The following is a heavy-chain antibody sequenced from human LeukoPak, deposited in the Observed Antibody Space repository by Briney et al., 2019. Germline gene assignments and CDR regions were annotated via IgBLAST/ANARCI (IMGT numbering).Heavy chain of an antibody. D-gene: IGHD2-2*02. Sequence: PGESLKIPCKGSGYSVTNYWIGWVRQMPGRGLEWMGIIYPGDSDTRYSPSFQGQVTISVDKSISTAYLQWSSLKASDTAMYYCARSYCSSSSCYIDYWGQGTLVTVSS. CDR2: IYPGDSDT. V-gene: IGHV5-51*01. CDR1: GYSVTNYW. J-gene: IGHJ4*02. CDR3: ARSYCSSSSCYIDY.